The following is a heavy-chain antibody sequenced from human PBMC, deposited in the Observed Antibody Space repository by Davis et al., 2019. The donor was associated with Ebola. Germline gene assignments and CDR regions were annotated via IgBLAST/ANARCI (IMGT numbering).Heavy chain of an antibody. V-gene: IGHV4-39*07. CDR2: IYYSGST. CDR3: ARGRVQGVYNWFDP. Sequence: MPSETLSLTCTVSGGSISSSSYYWGWIRQPPGKGLEWIGSIYYSGSTNYNPSLKSRVTISVDKSKNQFSLKLSSVTAADTAVYYCARGRVQGVYNWFDPWGQGTLVTVSS. J-gene: IGHJ5*02. CDR1: GGSISSSSYY. D-gene: IGHD3-10*01.